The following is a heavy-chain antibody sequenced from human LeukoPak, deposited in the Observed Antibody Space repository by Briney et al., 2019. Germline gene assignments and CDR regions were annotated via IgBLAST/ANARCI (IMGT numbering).Heavy chain of an antibody. J-gene: IGHJ4*02. V-gene: IGHV3-23*01. Sequence: PEGSLRLSCAASGFTFSNYAMSWVRQAPGKGLEWVSFISSSGGTTYYADSVKGRFTISRDNSKNTLYLQMNSLKVEDTAIYYCAKSGAYVIDYWGQGTLVTVSS. CDR1: GFTFSNYA. CDR2: ISSSGGTT. CDR3: AKSGAYVIDY. D-gene: IGHD1-26*01.